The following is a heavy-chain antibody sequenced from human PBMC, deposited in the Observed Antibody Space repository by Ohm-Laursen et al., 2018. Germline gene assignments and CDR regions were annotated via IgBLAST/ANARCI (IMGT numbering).Heavy chain of an antibody. D-gene: IGHD2-15*01. CDR2: IYYSGST. V-gene: IGHV4-59*01. J-gene: IGHJ5*02. CDR3: ATFGGHNWFDP. CDR1: GGSMSSSY. Sequence: GTLSLTCSVSGGSMSSSYWSWIRQPPGKGLEWIGYIYYSGSTNYNPSLKSRVTISVDTSKNQFSLKLSTVTTADTAVYYCATFGGHNWFDPWGQGTLVTVSS.